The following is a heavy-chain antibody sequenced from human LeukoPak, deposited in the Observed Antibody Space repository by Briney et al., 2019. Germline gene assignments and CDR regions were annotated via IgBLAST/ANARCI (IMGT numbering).Heavy chain of an antibody. CDR1: GYTFTRYD. D-gene: IGHD4-11*01. CDR2: MNPNSGNT. Sequence: AASVKVSCKASGYTFTRYDINWVRQAPGQGLERMGWMNPNSGNTGYAQKFQGRVTMTRNTSISTAYMELSSLRSEDTAVYYCARAGPYYSNFGGGTNFDYWGQGTLVTVSS. J-gene: IGHJ4*02. V-gene: IGHV1-8*01. CDR3: ARAGPYYSNFGGGTNFDY.